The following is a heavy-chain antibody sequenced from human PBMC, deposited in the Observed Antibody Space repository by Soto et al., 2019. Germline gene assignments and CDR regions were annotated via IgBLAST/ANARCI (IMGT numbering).Heavy chain of an antibody. CDR2: ISYDGSNK. V-gene: IGHV3-30-3*01. CDR3: ARDSYGLDY. Sequence: QVQLVESGGGVVQPGRSLRLSCAASGFTFSNYAMHWVRQAPGKGLEWVAVISYDGSNKYYADSVKGRFTISRDNSKNTLYLQMNSLRAEDTAVYYCARDSYGLDYWGQGTLVTVSS. D-gene: IGHD3-16*01. J-gene: IGHJ4*02. CDR1: GFTFSNYA.